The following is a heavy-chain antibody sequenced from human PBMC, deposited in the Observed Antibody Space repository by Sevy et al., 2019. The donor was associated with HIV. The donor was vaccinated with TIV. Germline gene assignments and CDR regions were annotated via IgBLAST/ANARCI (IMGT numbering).Heavy chain of an antibody. CDR2: INRDGSEK. Sequence: GGSLRLSCTASGFSFNSYDMNWVRQAPGKGPEWVANINRDGSEKSYVDSVKGRFTISRDDAKNSLYLQMNSLKVEDTAMYYCASDYYWGQGTLVTVSS. CDR3: ASDYY. V-gene: IGHV3-7*01. CDR1: GFSFNSYD. J-gene: IGHJ4*02.